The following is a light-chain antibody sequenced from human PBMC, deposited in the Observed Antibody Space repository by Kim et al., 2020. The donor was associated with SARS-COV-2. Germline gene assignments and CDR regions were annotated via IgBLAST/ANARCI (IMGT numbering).Light chain of an antibody. CDR2: DVD. CDR1: SSDVGVYNY. CDR3: SSYTTSSTLV. J-gene: IGLJ3*02. V-gene: IGLV2-14*04. Sequence: GQSITISCTGTSSDVGVYNYVSWYQQHPGRAPRLMIYDVDKRPSGVSTRFSGSKSGNTASLTISGLQAEDEADYYCSSYTTSSTLVFGGGTQLTVL.